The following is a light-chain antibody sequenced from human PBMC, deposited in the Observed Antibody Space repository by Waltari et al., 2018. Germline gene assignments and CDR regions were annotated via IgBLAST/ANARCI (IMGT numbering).Light chain of an antibody. V-gene: IGLV4-69*01. CDR2: VNSDGSH. J-gene: IGLJ3*02. Sequence: QLVLTQSPSASASLGASVKLTCTLSSGHSSNIIAWHQQQPEKGPRYLMKVNSDGSHSKGGGIPDRFSGSSSGAERYLTISSLQSEDEADYYCQTGGHGTWVFGGGTKLTVL. CDR1: SGHSSNI. CDR3: QTGGHGTWV.